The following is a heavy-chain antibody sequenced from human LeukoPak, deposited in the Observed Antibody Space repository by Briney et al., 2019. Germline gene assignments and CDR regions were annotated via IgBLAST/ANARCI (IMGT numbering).Heavy chain of an antibody. CDR1: GDSISKSRYQ. Sequence: SETLSLTCSVSGDSISKSRYQWGWIRQPPGKGLEWIGNIPYRLGTYYHPSLGGRATISLDKSKNQFSLNLTSVTAADTALYYCARDRWNDVPFYYCGQGLLVTVSS. D-gene: IGHD1-1*01. J-gene: IGHJ4*02. V-gene: IGHV4-39*07. CDR2: IPYRLGT. CDR3: ARDRWNDVPFYY.